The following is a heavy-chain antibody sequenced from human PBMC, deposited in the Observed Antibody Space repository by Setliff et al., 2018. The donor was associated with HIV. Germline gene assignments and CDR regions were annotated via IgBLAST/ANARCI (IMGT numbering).Heavy chain of an antibody. CDR3: VKHVDSDFSGDPDWFDP. CDR1: GGSFSNSYYF. V-gene: IGHV4-39*01. CDR2: ISYSGST. D-gene: IGHD2-15*01. J-gene: IGHJ5*02. Sequence: SETLSLTCNVSGGSFSNSYYFWGWIRQPPGKGLEWIGSISYSGSTYYNPSLKSRVTMSVDTSRNRFSLNLNSVTAADTAVYYCVKHVDSDFSGDPDWFDPWGQGIPVTVSS.